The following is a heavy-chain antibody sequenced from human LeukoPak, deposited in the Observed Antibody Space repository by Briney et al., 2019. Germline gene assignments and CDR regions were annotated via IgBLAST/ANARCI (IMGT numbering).Heavy chain of an antibody. CDR3: AREVLDFDY. V-gene: IGHV4-38-2*02. CDR2: IHHSGST. J-gene: IGHJ4*02. D-gene: IGHD2-2*03. CDR1: GYSISSGYY. Sequence: SETLSLTCAVSGYSISSGYYWGWIRQPPGKGLEWIGSIHHSGSTYYNPSLKSRVTISVDTSKNQFSLKLSSATAADTAVYYCAREVLDFDYWGQGTLVTVSS.